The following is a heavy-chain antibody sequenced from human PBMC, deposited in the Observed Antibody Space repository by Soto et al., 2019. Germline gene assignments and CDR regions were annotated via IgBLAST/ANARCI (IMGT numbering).Heavy chain of an antibody. CDR2: IYYSGST. Sequence: SETLSLTCTVSGGSISSYYWSWIRQPPGKGLEWIGYIYYSGSTNYNPSFNSRVTISVDTSKNQFSLKLSSVTAADTAVYYCARTQGKAAFDIWGQGTMVTVSS. D-gene: IGHD3-10*01. V-gene: IGHV4-59*01. CDR1: GGSISSYY. J-gene: IGHJ3*02. CDR3: ARTQGKAAFDI.